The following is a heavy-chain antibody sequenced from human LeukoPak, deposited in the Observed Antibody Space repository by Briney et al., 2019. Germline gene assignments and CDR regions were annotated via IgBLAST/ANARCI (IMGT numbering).Heavy chain of an antibody. D-gene: IGHD2-15*01. CDR1: GFTFNNYA. CDR2: ISVSGGST. V-gene: IGHV3-23*01. J-gene: IGHJ4*02. Sequence: GGSLRLSCAASGFTFNNYAMTWVRQAPGKGLAWVSGISVSGGSTYYSVKGRFTISRDNSKNTLYLQMNSLRAEDTAVYYCAKAGEYCPDGSCYSENYYFDYWGQGTLVTVSS. CDR3: AKAGEYCPDGSCYSENYYFDY.